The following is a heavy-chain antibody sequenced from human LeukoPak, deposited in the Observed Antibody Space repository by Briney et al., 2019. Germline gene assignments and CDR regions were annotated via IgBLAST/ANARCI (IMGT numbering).Heavy chain of an antibody. Sequence: PGGSLRLSXAASGFTFSDYYMSWICQAPGKGLEWVSYISSSGSTIYYADSVEGRFTISRDNAENSLYLQMNSLRAEDTAVYYCARETRWLQLPDWFDPWGQGTLVTVSS. CDR1: GFTFSDYY. CDR3: ARETRWLQLPDWFDP. V-gene: IGHV3-11*04. J-gene: IGHJ5*02. D-gene: IGHD5-24*01. CDR2: ISSSGSTI.